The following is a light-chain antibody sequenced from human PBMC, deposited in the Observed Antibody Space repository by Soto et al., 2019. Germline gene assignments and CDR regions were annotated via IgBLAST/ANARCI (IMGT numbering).Light chain of an antibody. V-gene: IGKV1-33*01. J-gene: IGKJ2*01. CDR3: QHYDTLPLPVYT. CDR1: QDISNN. CDR2: DAS. Sequence: DIQMTQSPSSLSASVGDRVTITCQASQDISNNLNWYQQKPGKAPKVLIYDASTLAAGVPSRFSGSGSGTDFALTISGLQPEDFATYYCQHYDTLPLPVYTFGQGTTLEI.